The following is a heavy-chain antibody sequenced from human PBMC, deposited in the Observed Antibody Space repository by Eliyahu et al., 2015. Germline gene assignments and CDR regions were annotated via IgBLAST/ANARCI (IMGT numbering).Heavy chain of an antibody. CDR3: VKDLAEVTTPNIRGLFDY. J-gene: IGHJ4*02. CDR2: ISYNGGGS. Sequence: EVQLLDSGGALVQPGGSLRLSCAASGFTFXXXAMSWVRQAPGKGLEWVSLISYNGGGSYYADSVKGRFTISRDNSKKTLYLQMNSLRAEDTAVYYCVKDLAEVTTPNIRGLFDYWGQGTLVTVS. V-gene: IGHV3-23*01. D-gene: IGHD4-17*01. CDR1: GFTFXXXA.